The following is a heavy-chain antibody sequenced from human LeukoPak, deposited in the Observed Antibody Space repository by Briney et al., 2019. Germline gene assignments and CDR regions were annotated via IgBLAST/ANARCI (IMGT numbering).Heavy chain of an antibody. D-gene: IGHD1-1*01. Sequence: SETLSLTCTVSGGSISSSSYYWGWIRQPPGKGLEWIGSIYYSGSTYYNPSLKSRVTISVDTSKNQFSLKLRSVTAADTAMYYCARHETGPYFDYWGQGTLVTVSS. CDR3: ARHETGPYFDY. CDR1: GGSISSSSYY. J-gene: IGHJ4*02. V-gene: IGHV4-39*07. CDR2: IYYSGST.